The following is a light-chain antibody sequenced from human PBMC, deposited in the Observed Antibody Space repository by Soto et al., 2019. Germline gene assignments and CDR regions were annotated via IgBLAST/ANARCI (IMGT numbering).Light chain of an antibody. CDR3: SSYTNINTRACV. CDR2: EVT. J-gene: IGLJ1*01. Sequence: VLPQPASVSGSPGQSITISCTGTSGDIGSYNRVSWYQQHPGKAPKLIIYEVTDRPSGVSNRFSGSKSGNTASLTISGLQAEDEAEYYCSSYTNINTRACVFGTGTKVTVL. CDR1: SGDIGSYNR. V-gene: IGLV2-14*01.